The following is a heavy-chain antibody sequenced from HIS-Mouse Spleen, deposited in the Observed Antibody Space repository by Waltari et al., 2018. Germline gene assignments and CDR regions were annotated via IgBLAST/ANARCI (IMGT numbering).Heavy chain of an antibody. CDR3: ARGFKGVIAAAVTLFDY. V-gene: IGHV4-34*01. D-gene: IGHD6-13*01. CDR2: INHSGST. Sequence: QVQLQQWGAGLLKPSETLSLTCAVYGGSLSGYYWSWISQPPGKGLEWIGEINHSGSTNYHPALKSRVTISVDTSKNQFSLKLSSVTAADTAVYYFARGFKGVIAAAVTLFDYWGQGTLVTVSS. J-gene: IGHJ4*02. CDR1: GGSLSGYY.